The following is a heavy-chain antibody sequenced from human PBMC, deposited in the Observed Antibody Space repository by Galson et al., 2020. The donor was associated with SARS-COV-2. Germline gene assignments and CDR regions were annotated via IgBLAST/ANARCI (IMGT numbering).Heavy chain of an antibody. CDR1: GRSVDRGSYY. J-gene: IGHJ4*02. D-gene: IGHD3-10*01. V-gene: IGHV4-61*01. Sequence: ASETLSLTCTVSGRSVDRGSYYWTWIRQPPGKGLEWIGYISYSGSTNSNPSLKRRLTLSIDTSENQFSLKLSSVSAADTAVYFCARAPGVLIRSGELIGNRFDYWGQGILVTVSS. CDR2: ISYSGST. CDR3: ARAPGVLIRSGELIGNRFDY.